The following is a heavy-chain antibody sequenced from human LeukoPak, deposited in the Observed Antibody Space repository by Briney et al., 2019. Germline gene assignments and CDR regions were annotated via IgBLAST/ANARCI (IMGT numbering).Heavy chain of an antibody. Sequence: ASVKVSCKASGYTFTSYGISWVRQAPGQGLEWMGWISAYNGNTNYAQKLQGRVTMTTDTSTSTAYMELRGLRSDDTAVYYCARNYCSSTSCYPWFDPWGQGTLVAVSS. V-gene: IGHV1-18*04. CDR2: ISAYNGNT. CDR1: GYTFTSYG. D-gene: IGHD2-2*01. J-gene: IGHJ5*02. CDR3: ARNYCSSTSCYPWFDP.